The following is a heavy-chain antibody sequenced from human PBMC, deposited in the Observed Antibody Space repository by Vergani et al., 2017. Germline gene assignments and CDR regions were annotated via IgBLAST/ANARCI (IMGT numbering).Heavy chain of an antibody. D-gene: IGHD2-21*01. J-gene: IGHJ4*02. Sequence: QVQLVQSGAEVKKPGASVKVSCKASGYTFTGYYMHWVRQVPGQGLEWMGWINPNSGGPNYAQKFQGRVTMTRDTAISTAYMELSRLRSDDTAVYYCARDQVRATDYWGQGTLVTVSS. CDR1: GYTFTGYY. CDR2: INPNSGGP. V-gene: IGHV1-2*02. CDR3: ARDQVRATDY.